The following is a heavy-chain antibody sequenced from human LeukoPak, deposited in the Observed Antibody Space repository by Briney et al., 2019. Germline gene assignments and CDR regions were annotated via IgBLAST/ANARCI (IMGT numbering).Heavy chain of an antibody. D-gene: IGHD1-26*01. V-gene: IGHV3-30*03. J-gene: IGHJ4*02. Sequence: PGRSLRLSCAASGFTFSSYGMHWVRQAPGKGLEWVAVISYDGSNKYYADSVKGRFTISRDNSKNTLYLQMNSLRAEDTAVYYCARYGGLHYFDYWGQGTLVTVSS. CDR3: ARYGGLHYFDY. CDR1: GFTFSSYG. CDR2: ISYDGSNK.